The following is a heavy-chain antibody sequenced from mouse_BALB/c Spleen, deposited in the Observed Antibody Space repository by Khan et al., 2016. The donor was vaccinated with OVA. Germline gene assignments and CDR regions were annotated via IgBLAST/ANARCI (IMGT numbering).Heavy chain of an antibody. CDR1: GFSLTNYG. D-gene: IGHD1-1*01. CDR2: IWAGGST. CDR3: ARPYYGSAWFAY. J-gene: IGHJ3*01. Sequence: QVQLKQSGPGLVAPSQSLSITCTVSGFSLTNYGVHWVRQPPREGLEWLGVIWAGGSTNYNSALMSRLSISKDNSKSQVFLKMNSLQTNDTAMYYWARPYYGSAWFAYGGQGTLVTVSA. V-gene: IGHV2-9*02.